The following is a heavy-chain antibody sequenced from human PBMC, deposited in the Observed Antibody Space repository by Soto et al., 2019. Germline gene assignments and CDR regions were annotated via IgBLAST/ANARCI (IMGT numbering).Heavy chain of an antibody. CDR3: ARDPGHQNYLRPDAFDI. J-gene: IGHJ3*02. CDR2: IIPIFGTA. V-gene: IGHV1-69*13. D-gene: IGHD1-7*01. Sequence: GPQLEVSCKASGCTFSSYAISWVRQAPGQGLEWMGGIIPIFGTANYAQKFQGRVTITADESTSTAYMELSSLRSEDTAVYYCARDPGHQNYLRPDAFDIWGQGTMVTVSS. CDR1: GCTFSSYA.